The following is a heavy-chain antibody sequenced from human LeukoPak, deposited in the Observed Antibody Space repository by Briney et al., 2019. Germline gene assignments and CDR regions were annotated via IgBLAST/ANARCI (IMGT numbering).Heavy chain of an antibody. CDR1: GGSISSGDYY. Sequence: VKPSETLSLTCTVSGGSISSGDYYWSWIRQPPGKGLEWIGYIYYSGSTYYNPSLKSRVTISVDTSKNQFSLKLSSVTAADTAVYYGAREIYSSSWYWFDPWGQGTLVTVSS. V-gene: IGHV4-30-4*08. CDR3: AREIYSSSWYWFDP. D-gene: IGHD6-13*01. CDR2: IYYSGST. J-gene: IGHJ5*02.